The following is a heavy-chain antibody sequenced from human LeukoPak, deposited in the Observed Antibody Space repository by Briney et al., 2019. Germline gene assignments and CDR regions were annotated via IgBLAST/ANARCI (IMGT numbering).Heavy chain of an antibody. CDR1: GGSISSSSYY. J-gene: IGHJ4*02. CDR3: ARSAVVGATRGNYFDY. CDR2: INHSGST. V-gene: IGHV4-39*07. Sequence: SETLSLACTVSGGSISSSSYYWGWIRQPPGKGLEWIGEINHSGSTNYNPSLKSRVTISVDTSKNQFSLKLSSVTAADTAVYYCARSAVVGATRGNYFDYWGQGTLVTVSS. D-gene: IGHD1-26*01.